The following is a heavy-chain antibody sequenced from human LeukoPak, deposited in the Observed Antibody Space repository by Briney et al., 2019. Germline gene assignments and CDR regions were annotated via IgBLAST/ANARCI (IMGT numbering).Heavy chain of an antibody. V-gene: IGHV3-23*01. CDR3: AKRDNSGWYSLDY. J-gene: IGHJ4*02. CDR1: GVTFSSYA. D-gene: IGHD6-19*01. Sequence: GGTLRLSCAASGVTFSSYAMRWVREAPGKGVEGGSCISVGGSGTYKADSVKGGLTISRDNSKHTLSLQMNRLRADDTAVYYCAKRDNSGWYSLDYWGQGALVTVSS. CDR2: ISVGGSGT.